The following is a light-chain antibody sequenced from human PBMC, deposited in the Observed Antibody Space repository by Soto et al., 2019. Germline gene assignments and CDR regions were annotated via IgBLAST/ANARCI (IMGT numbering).Light chain of an antibody. CDR1: SSNIGSNT. CDR3: AAWDDSLHGVV. J-gene: IGLJ2*01. CDR2: NNN. Sequence: QSVLTQPPSASATPGQRVTISCSGSSSNIGSNTVNWYQQLPGTAPKPLIYNNNQRPSGVPDRFSGSKSGTSNSLAISGLQSEDEADYYCAAWDDSLHGVVFGGGTKLTVL. V-gene: IGLV1-44*01.